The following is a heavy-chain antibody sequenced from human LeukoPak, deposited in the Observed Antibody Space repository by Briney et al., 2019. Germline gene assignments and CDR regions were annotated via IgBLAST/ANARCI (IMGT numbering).Heavy chain of an antibody. CDR1: GYTFTGYY. CDR2: INAYNGNT. CDR3: ARDNSVGDNAWWFDP. V-gene: IGHV1-18*04. J-gene: IGHJ5*02. D-gene: IGHD1-26*01. Sequence: ASVKVSCKASGYTFTGYYMHWVRQAPGQGLEWMGWINAYNGNTNYAQKLQGRVTMTTDTSTSTDYMELSSLRSEDTAIYYCARDNSVGDNAWWFDPWGQGTLVAVSS.